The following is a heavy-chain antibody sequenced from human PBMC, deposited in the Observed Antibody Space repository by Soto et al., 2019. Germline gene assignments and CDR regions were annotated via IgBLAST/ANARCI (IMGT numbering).Heavy chain of an antibody. J-gene: IGHJ5*02. CDR3: ARRFKSAGWLDP. V-gene: IGHV3-23*01. Sequence: PGGSLRLSCAASGFTFSSYAMSWVRQAPGKGLEWVSAISGSGGSTYYADSVKGRFTISRDNSKNTLYLRMNSLTSEDTAVYYCARRFKSAGWLDPWGQGTLVTVSS. CDR2: ISGSGGST. D-gene: IGHD3-10*01. CDR1: GFTFSSYA.